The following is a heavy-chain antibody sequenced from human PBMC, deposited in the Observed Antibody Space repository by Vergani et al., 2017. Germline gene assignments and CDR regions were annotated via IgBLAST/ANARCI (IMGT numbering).Heavy chain of an antibody. CDR3: AREGGYSSGWYTGEDDY. CDR1: GYSISSGYY. V-gene: IGHV4-38-2*02. Sequence: QVQLQESGPGLVKPSETLSLTCAVSGYSISSGYYWGWIRQPPGKGLEGIGSIWHSGRTYYNPSLKSRVTISVDTSKNQFSLKLSSVTAADTAVYYCAREGGYSSGWYTGEDDYWGQGTLVTVSS. J-gene: IGHJ4*02. CDR2: IWHSGRT. D-gene: IGHD6-19*01.